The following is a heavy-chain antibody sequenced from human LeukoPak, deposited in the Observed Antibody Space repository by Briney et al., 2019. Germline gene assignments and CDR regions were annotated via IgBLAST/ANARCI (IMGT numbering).Heavy chain of an antibody. V-gene: IGHV3-48*03. D-gene: IGHD3-10*01. Sequence: GGSLRLSCAASGFTVSSYEMNWVRQPPGKGLEWVSYISSSGSTIYYADSVKGRFTISRDNAKNSLYLQMNSLRAEDTTVYYCARDDSGYSSGDAFDIWGQGTMVTVSS. CDR3: ARDDSGYSSGDAFDI. J-gene: IGHJ3*02. CDR2: ISSSGSTI. CDR1: GFTVSSYE.